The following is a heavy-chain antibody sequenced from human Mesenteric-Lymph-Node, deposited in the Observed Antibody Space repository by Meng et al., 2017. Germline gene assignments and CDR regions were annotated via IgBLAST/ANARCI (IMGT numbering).Heavy chain of an antibody. CDR2: INSDGRTT. Sequence: EVQLLESGGGLVEPGGSLRLSCAASGFTISRHWMHWVRQAPGKGLVWVSRINSDGRTTNYADSVKGRFTISRDNAKNTLYLQMNSLRAEDTAVYFCTGLSGPFDYWGQGTLVTVSS. D-gene: IGHD6-19*01. CDR3: TGLSGPFDY. CDR1: GFTISRHW. V-gene: IGHV3-74*02. J-gene: IGHJ4*02.